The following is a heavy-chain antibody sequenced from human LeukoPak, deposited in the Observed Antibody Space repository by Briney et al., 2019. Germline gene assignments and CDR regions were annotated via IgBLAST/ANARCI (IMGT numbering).Heavy chain of an antibody. D-gene: IGHD2-15*01. CDR3: ARIRVVVDSDAFDI. J-gene: IGHJ3*02. CDR2: ISSSSSYI. Sequence: GGSLRLSCVASGFTFSSYSMNWVRQAPGKGLEWVSSISSSSSYIYYADSVKGRFTISRDNAKNSLYLQMNSLRAEDTAVYYCARIRVVVDSDAFDIWGQGTMVTVSS. V-gene: IGHV3-21*01. CDR1: GFTFSSYS.